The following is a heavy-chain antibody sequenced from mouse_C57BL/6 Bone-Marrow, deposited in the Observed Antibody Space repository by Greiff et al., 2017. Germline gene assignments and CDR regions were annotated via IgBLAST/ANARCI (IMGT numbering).Heavy chain of an antibody. CDR1: GFTFSSYG. D-gene: IGHD2-12*01. CDR2: ISSGGSYT. J-gene: IGHJ3*01. CDR3: AGHEDDADSFDY. Sequence: DVKLVESGGDLVKPGGSLKLSCAASGFTFSSYGMSWVRQSPDKGLEWVATISSGGSYTYYPDNFKGRFTISRDNTKNTLYLQMSSLKSEDTAMYYCAGHEDDADSFDYWGQGTLVTVSA. V-gene: IGHV5-6*02.